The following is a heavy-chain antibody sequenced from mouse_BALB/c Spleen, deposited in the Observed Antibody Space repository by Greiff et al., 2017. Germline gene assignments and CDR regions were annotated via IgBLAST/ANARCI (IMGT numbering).Heavy chain of an antibody. V-gene: IGHV1-82*01. CDR1: GYAFSSSW. CDR3: ARALRTYYAMDY. D-gene: IGHD3-2*02. CDR2: IYPGDGDT. Sequence: VQLQQSGPELVKPGASVKISCKASGYAFSSSWMNWVKQRPGQGLEWIGRIYPGDGDTNYNGKFKGKATLTADKSSSTAYMQLSSLTSVDSAVYFCARALRTYYAMDYWGQGTSVTVSA. J-gene: IGHJ4*01.